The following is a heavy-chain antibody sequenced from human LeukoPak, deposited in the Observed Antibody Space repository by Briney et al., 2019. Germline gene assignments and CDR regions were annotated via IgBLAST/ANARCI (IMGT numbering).Heavy chain of an antibody. J-gene: IGHJ4*02. CDR2: INPSDRST. V-gene: IGHV1-46*01. CDR1: GYTFSSYY. CDR3: ARAYHDG. D-gene: IGHD3-16*01. Sequence: GASVKVSCKASGYTFSSYYIHWVRQAPGQGLEWIGIINPSDRSTFYAQKFQGRVTMTRDMSTSTVYMELSRLRSDDTAVYYCARAYHDGWGQGTLVTVSS.